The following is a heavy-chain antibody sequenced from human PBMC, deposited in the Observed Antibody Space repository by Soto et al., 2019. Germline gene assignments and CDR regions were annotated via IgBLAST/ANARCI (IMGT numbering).Heavy chain of an antibody. V-gene: IGHV3-33*08. CDR3: GTAYYYDSGKYYPNADY. J-gene: IGHJ4*02. CDR1: GLTFSAYG. D-gene: IGHD3-22*01. CDR2: ISYDGSDK. Sequence: QVQLVESGGGVVQRGRSLRLSCATSGLTFSAYGIHWVRQAPGRGLEWVAIISYDGSDKYYADSVKGRFTISRDNSKKTLHLQMNSLRVEDTAMYYCGTAYYYDSGKYYPNADYWGQGTLVTVSS.